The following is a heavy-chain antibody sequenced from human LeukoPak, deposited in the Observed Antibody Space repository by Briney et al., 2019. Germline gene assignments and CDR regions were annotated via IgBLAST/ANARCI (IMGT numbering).Heavy chain of an antibody. CDR2: INHSGST. Sequence: PSETLSLTCAVYGGSFSGYYWSWIRQPPGKGLEWIGEINHSGSTNYNPSLKSRVTISVDTSKNQFSLKLSSVTAADTAVYYCARGSGMTTSLYYYGMDVWGQGTMVTVSS. J-gene: IGHJ6*02. CDR1: GGSFSGYY. D-gene: IGHD4-11*01. V-gene: IGHV4-34*01. CDR3: ARGSGMTTSLYYYGMDV.